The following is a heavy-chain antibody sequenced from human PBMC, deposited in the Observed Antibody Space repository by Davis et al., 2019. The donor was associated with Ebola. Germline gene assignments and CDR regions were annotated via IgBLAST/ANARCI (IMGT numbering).Heavy chain of an antibody. CDR1: GYTFTTYG. D-gene: IGHD2-15*01. J-gene: IGHJ5*02. CDR3: ARGGIVVVVAAAGSLPLNWFDP. Sequence: ASVKVSCKASGYTFTTYGINWVRQAPGQGLEWMGWINPYNGNTKYPQKLQGSVTMTTDTSTSTAYMELTNLRSDDTAVYYCARGGIVVVVAAAGSLPLNWFDPWGQGTLVTVSS. CDR2: INPYNGNT. V-gene: IGHV1-18*01.